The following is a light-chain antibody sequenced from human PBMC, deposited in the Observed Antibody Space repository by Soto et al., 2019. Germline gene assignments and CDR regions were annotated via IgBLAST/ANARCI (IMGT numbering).Light chain of an antibody. CDR2: GAS. J-gene: IGKJ1*01. V-gene: IGKV3-20*01. CDR1: QSVSKY. CDR3: QQYGGSPQT. Sequence: EIVLTQSPGTLALSPGEGATLSCRASQSVSKYLAWYQQKPGQAPRLLIYGASSRATGIPDSSSGSGSGTDFTLTISRLEPEDFAVYYCQQYGGSPQTFGQGTKV.